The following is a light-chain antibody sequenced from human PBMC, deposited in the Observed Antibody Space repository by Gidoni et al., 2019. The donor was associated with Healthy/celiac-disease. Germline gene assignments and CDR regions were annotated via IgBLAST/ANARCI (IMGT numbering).Light chain of an antibody. CDR2: GAS. V-gene: IGKV4-1*01. CDR1: QSVLYSSNNKYY. CDR3: QQYYSTPQT. Sequence: DIVMTQSPDSLAVSLGERDTINCKSSQSVLYSSNNKYYLAWYQQKPGQPPKLLIYGASTRESGVPDRLSGSGSGKDFTLTISSLQAEDVAVYYCQQYYSTPQTFGGGTKVEIK. J-gene: IGKJ4*01.